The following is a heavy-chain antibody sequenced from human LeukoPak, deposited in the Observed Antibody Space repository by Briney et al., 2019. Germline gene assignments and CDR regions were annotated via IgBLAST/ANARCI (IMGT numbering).Heavy chain of an antibody. V-gene: IGHV3-74*01. Sequence: GGSLRLSCAASGFTFSSYWMHWVRQAPGKGLVWVSRINSDGSSTSYADSVKGRFTISRDNAKNTLYLQMNSLRAEDTAVYYCARDPLKRRRFGELFWGNRVLNWFDPWGQGTLVTVSS. CDR1: GFTFSSYW. D-gene: IGHD3-10*01. CDR3: ARDPLKRRRFGELFWGNRVLNWFDP. J-gene: IGHJ5*02. CDR2: INSDGSST.